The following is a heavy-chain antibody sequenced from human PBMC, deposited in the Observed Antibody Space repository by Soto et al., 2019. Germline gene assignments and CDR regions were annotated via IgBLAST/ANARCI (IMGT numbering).Heavy chain of an antibody. CDR2: INHSGST. V-gene: IGHV4-34*01. CDR3: ARGRQLDYYYYGMDV. Sequence: SETLSLTCAVYGGSFSGYYWSWIRQPPGKGLEWIGEINHSGSTNYNPSLKSRVTISVDTSKNQFSLKLSSVTAADTAVYYCARGRQLDYYYYGMDVWGQGTTVTVS. J-gene: IGHJ6*02. CDR1: GGSFSGYY. D-gene: IGHD6-13*01.